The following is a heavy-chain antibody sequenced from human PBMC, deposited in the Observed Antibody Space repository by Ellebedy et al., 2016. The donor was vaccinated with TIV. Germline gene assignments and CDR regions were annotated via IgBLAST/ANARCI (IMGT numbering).Heavy chain of an antibody. CDR3: ARDLGVRGADPRGY. Sequence: GESLKISXAASGFTFSSYAMHWVRQAPGKGLEWVAVISYDGSNKYYADSVKGRFTISRDNSKNTLYLQMNSLRAEDTAVYYCARDLGVRGADPRGYWGQGTLVTVSS. D-gene: IGHD3-10*01. J-gene: IGHJ4*02. CDR2: ISYDGSNK. V-gene: IGHV3-30-3*01. CDR1: GFTFSSYA.